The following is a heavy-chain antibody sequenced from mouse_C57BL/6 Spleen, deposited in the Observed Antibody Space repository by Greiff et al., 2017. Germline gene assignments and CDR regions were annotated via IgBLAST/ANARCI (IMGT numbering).Heavy chain of an antibody. CDR2: IYPGSGST. D-gene: IGHD2-2*01. CDR1: GYTFTSYW. V-gene: IGHV1-55*01. CDR3: ARGGYYGYGFAY. Sequence: VQLQESGAELVKPGASVKMSCKASGYTFTSYWITWVKQRTGQGLEWIGDIYPGSGSTNYNEKFKSKATLTVDTSSSTAYMQLSSLTSEDSAVYYCARGGYYGYGFAYWGQGTLVTVSA. J-gene: IGHJ3*01.